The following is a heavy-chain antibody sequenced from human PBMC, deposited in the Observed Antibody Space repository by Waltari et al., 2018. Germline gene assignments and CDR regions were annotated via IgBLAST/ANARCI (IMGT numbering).Heavy chain of an antibody. V-gene: IGHV3-21*01. CDR2: ISSSTSYI. Sequence: EVQLVESGGGLVKPGGSLRLPCAASGFTFSNCRMNWVRQAPGKGLEWVSFISSSTSYINYADSVRGRFTISRDNARNSLYLQTNSLRADDTAVYYCARGDGSSGLDYWGQGILVTVSS. D-gene: IGHD6-19*01. CDR3: ARGDGSSGLDY. J-gene: IGHJ4*02. CDR1: GFTFSNCR.